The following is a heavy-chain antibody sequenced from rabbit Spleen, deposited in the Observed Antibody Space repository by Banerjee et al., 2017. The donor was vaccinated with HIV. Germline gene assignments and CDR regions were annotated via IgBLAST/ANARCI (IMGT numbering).Heavy chain of an antibody. CDR2: INAYTGKP. V-gene: IGHV1S40*01. CDR1: GFSFSSSYY. J-gene: IGHJ4*01. CDR3: ARDRSGGNGVTYFDL. D-gene: IGHD4-2*01. Sequence: QSLEESGGGLVKPGGTLTLTCIVSGFSFSSSYYMCWVRQAPGKGLQWIACINAYTGKPVYATWAKGRFTVSKTSSTTVTLQMTSLTAADTATYFCARDRSGGNGVTYFDLWGQGTLVTVS.